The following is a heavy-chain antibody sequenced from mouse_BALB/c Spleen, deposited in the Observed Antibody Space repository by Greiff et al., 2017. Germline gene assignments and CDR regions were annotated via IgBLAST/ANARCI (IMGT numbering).Heavy chain of an antibody. D-gene: IGHD2-4*01. J-gene: IGHJ1*01. CDR3: ARRGYYDHDWYFDV. CDR2: ISSGGSYT. V-gene: IGHV5-9-3*01. Sequence: EVKLVESGGGLVKPGGSLKLSCAASGFTFSSYAMSWVRQTPEKRLEWVATISSGGSYTYYPDSVKGRFTISRDNAKNTLYLQMSSLRSEDTAMYYCARRGYYDHDWYFDVWGAGTTVTVSS. CDR1: GFTFSSYA.